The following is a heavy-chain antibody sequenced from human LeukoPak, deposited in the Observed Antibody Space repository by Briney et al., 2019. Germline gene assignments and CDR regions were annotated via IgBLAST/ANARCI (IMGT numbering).Heavy chain of an antibody. J-gene: IGHJ5*02. V-gene: IGHV1-8*01. CDR3: ARDSEGGSGWFDP. Sequence: ASVKVSCKASGYTSSSYDINWVRQATGQGLEWVGWMNPNSGNTGYAQRFQGRVTLTRDTSISTAYMELSGLTSEDTAVYYCARDSEGGSGWFDPWGQGTLVTVSS. D-gene: IGHD2-15*01. CDR1: GYTSSSYD. CDR2: MNPNSGNT.